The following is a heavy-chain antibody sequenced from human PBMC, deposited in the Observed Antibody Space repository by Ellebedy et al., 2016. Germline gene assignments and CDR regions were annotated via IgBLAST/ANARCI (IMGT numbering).Heavy chain of an antibody. D-gene: IGHD3-10*01. CDR3: ATTWGVYGSGTMDY. CDR2: MNPNSGNT. CDR1: GYTFTSYD. V-gene: IGHV1-8*01. Sequence: ASVKVSCKASGYTFTSYDINWVRQATGQGLEWMAWMNPNSGNTGYAQKFQGRVTMTRNTSISTAYMELSSLRSEDTAVYYCATTWGVYGSGTMDYWGQGTLVTVSS. J-gene: IGHJ4*02.